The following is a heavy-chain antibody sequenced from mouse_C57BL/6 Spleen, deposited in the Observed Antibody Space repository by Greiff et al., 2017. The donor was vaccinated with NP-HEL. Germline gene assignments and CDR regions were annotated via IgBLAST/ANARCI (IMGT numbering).Heavy chain of an antibody. J-gene: IGHJ3*01. V-gene: IGHV1-80*01. CDR1: GYAFSSYW. Sequence: QVQLKESGAELVKPGASVKISCKASGYAFSSYWMNWVKQRPGKGLEWIGQIYPGDGDTNYNGKFKGKATLTAYKSSSTAYMQLSSLTSEDSAVYFCARDGSSPFAYWGQGTLVTVSA. CDR2: IYPGDGDT. CDR3: ARDGSSPFAY. D-gene: IGHD1-1*01.